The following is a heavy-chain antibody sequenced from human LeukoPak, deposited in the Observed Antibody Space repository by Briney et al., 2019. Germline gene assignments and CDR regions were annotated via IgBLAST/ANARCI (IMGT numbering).Heavy chain of an antibody. J-gene: IGHJ4*02. CDR1: GGSISSSSYY. CDR3: ARNPVAGFDF. CDR2: IDYSGNT. V-gene: IGHV4-39*01. Sequence: SETLSLTCTVSGGSISSSSYYWRWIRQPTGKGLEWIASIDYSGNTYYNPSLKSRVTMFVDTSKNQFSLRLRSVTAADTAVYCCARNPVAGFDFWGQAALVTVSS. D-gene: IGHD6-19*01.